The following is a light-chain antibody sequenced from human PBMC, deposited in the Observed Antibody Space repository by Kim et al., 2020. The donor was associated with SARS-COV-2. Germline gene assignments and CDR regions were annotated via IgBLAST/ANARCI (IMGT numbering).Light chain of an antibody. V-gene: IGLV3-1*01. CDR3: QAWDSITVSYV. Sequence: SYELTQPPSVSVSPGQTASITCSGDKLGETYASWYQQKPGQSPVLVIYQDVRRPSGIPERFSGSNSGNTATLTISGTQALDEADYYCQAWDSITVSYVFGTGTKVTVL. J-gene: IGLJ1*01. CDR1: KLGETY. CDR2: QDV.